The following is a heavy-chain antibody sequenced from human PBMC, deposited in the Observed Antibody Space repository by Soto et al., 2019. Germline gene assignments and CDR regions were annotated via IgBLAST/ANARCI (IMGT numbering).Heavy chain of an antibody. J-gene: IGHJ4*02. CDR1: GITFSSYW. CDR2: IKTDGSST. D-gene: IGHD3-10*01. CDR3: AAYYYGSGSSLGY. V-gene: IGHV3-74*01. Sequence: HPGGSLRLSCAASGITFSSYWMHWVRQAPGKGLVWVSRIKTDGSSTDYADSVKGRFTISRDNAKNTLYLLMNSLRAEDTAVYYCAAYYYGSGSSLGYWGQGTLVTVSS.